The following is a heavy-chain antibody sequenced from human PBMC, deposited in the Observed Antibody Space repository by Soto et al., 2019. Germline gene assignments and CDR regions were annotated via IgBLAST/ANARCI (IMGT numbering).Heavy chain of an antibody. V-gene: IGHV1-8*01. D-gene: IGHD3-9*01. CDR1: GYTFTSYD. Sequence: ASVKVSCKASGYTFTSYDINWVRQATGQGLEWMGWMNPNSGNTGYAQKYQGRVTMTRNTSISTAYMELSSLRSEDTAVYYCATYDILTGYGAFDIWGQGTMVTVSS. J-gene: IGHJ3*02. CDR3: ATYDILTGYGAFDI. CDR2: MNPNSGNT.